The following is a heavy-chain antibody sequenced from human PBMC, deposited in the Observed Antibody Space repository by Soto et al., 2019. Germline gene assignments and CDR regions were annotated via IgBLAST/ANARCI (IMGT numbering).Heavy chain of an antibody. J-gene: IGHJ4*02. V-gene: IGHV1-69*02. CDR3: ASPKLQRGSGFIFDS. CDR2: IIPILGIA. D-gene: IGHD3-10*01. CDR1: GGTFSSYT. Sequence: QVQLVQSGAEVKKPGSSVKVSCKASGGTFSSYTISWMRQAPGQGLEWMGRIIPILGIANYAQKFQGRVTITADKSTSTAYMELSSLRSDDTTVYYCASPKLQRGSGFIFDSWGQGTLVTVSS.